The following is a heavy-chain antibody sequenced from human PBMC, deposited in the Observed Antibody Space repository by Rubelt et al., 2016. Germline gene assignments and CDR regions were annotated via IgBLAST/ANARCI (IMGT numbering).Heavy chain of an antibody. CDR2: IYHSGST. V-gene: IGHV4-38-2*02. J-gene: IGHJ4*02. CDR3: ARAGLYRDPAFYDY. D-gene: IGHD5-12*01. CDR1: GYSISSGYY. Sequence: QVHLQESGPGLVKASETLSLTCTVSGYSISSGYYWGWIRQPPGKGLEWIGSIYHSGSTYYNPSLKSRVTISVDTSKNQFSPKLSFVTAADTAIYYCARAGLYRDPAFYDYWGQGTLVTVSS.